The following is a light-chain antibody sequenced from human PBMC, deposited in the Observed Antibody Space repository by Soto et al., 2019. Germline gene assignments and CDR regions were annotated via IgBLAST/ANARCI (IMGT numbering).Light chain of an antibody. Sequence: EIMMTQSPATLSVSPGERATLSCRASQSVSNNLAWYQQKPGQAPRHLIYYASTRATGIPARFSGSGSGTEFTLTISSLQSEDFALYYCQQYNNWPPITFGQGTRLEIK. J-gene: IGKJ5*01. CDR3: QQYNNWPPIT. CDR1: QSVSNN. CDR2: YAS. V-gene: IGKV3-15*01.